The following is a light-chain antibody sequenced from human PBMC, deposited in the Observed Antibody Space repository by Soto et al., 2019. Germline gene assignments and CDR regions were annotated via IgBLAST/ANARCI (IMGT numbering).Light chain of an antibody. CDR1: SXDVGGYNY. CDR3: SSYAGSNNFV. V-gene: IGLV2-8*01. CDR2: EVS. J-gene: IGLJ1*01. Sequence: QSALTQPPSASGSPGQSVTISCTGTSXDVGGYNYVSWYQQHPGKAPKLMIYEVSERPSGVPDRFSGSKSSNTASLTVSGLQAEDEADYYCSSYAGSNNFVLGTGTKVTVL.